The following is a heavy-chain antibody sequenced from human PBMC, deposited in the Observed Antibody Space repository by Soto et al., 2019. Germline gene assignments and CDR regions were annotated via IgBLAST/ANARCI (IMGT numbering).Heavy chain of an antibody. CDR3: ARARLAAAGDYSDY. Sequence: SVKVSCKASGGTFSSYAISWVRQAPAQGLEWMGGIIPIFGTANYAQKFQGRVTITADKSTSTAYMELSSLRSEDTAVYYCARARLAAAGDYSDYWGQGTLVTVSS. V-gene: IGHV1-69*06. CDR2: IIPIFGTA. D-gene: IGHD6-13*01. CDR1: GGTFSSYA. J-gene: IGHJ4*02.